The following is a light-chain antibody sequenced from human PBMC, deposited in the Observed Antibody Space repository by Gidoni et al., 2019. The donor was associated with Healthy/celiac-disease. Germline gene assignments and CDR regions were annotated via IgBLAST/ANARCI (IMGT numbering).Light chain of an antibody. CDR1: QSISSY. V-gene: IGKV1-39*01. CDR3: QQSYSTPYT. CDR2: AAS. Sequence: DIQMTQSPSSLSASVGDRVTITCPASQSISSYLNWYKQKPGKAPNLLIYAASILQSGVPSRFVGSGYGKDFTRTISSLQPEDFATYYCQQSYSTPYTFGQGTKLESK. J-gene: IGKJ2*01.